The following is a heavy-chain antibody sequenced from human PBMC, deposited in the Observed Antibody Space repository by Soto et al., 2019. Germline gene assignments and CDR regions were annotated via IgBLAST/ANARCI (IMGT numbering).Heavy chain of an antibody. V-gene: IGHV4-4*02. D-gene: IGHD3-22*01. Sequence: QVQLQESGPGLVKPSGTLSLTCAVSGGSIISYKWWSWVRQPPGKGLEWIAEIFHSGITNFNPSLKSRVTISIDKSTNQFSLNLTAVTSADTAVYYCARIYDTSASSGGDGFAIWGQGTMVTVSS. CDR3: ARIYDTSASSGGDGFAI. CDR1: GGSIISYKW. J-gene: IGHJ3*02. CDR2: IFHSGIT.